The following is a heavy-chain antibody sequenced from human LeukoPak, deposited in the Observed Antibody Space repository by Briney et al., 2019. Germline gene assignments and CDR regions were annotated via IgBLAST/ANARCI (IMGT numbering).Heavy chain of an antibody. Sequence: PGGSLRLSCAASGFSFNSYAMSWVRQAPGKGLEWVSLISDSGATTYYAESVKGRFTISRDNSKNTLYLQMNSLRAEDTAVYYCARGRSDYDSSSFGDYWGQGTLVTVSS. V-gene: IGHV3-23*01. J-gene: IGHJ4*02. CDR3: ARGRSDYDSSSFGDY. CDR2: ISDSGATT. CDR1: GFSFNSYA. D-gene: IGHD3-22*01.